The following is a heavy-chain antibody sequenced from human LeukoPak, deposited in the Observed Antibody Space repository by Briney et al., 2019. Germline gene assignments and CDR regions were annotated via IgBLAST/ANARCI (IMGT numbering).Heavy chain of an antibody. CDR2: IDYGGSVT. V-gene: IGHV3-48*01. Sequence: GGSLRLSCSASGFTFTAYTMNWVRQAPGKGPEWVSYIDYGGSVTHYADSVKGRFTISRDNAENSLYLQMNSLRVEDTAVYYCTRDLEYWSQGVQVTVSS. CDR1: GFTFTAYT. J-gene: IGHJ4*02. CDR3: TRDLEY.